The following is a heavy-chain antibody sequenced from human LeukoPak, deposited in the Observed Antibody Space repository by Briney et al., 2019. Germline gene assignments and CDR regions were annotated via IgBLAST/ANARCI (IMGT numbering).Heavy chain of an antibody. Sequence: GGSLRLSCAASEFTFSSYAMPWVRQAPGKGLEWVAVISYDGSNKYYADSVKGRFTISRDNSKNTLYLQMNSLRAEDTAVYYCARGYSSSWRLDYWGQGTLVTVSS. J-gene: IGHJ4*02. D-gene: IGHD6-13*01. CDR2: ISYDGSNK. CDR3: ARGYSSSWRLDY. CDR1: EFTFSSYA. V-gene: IGHV3-30-3*01.